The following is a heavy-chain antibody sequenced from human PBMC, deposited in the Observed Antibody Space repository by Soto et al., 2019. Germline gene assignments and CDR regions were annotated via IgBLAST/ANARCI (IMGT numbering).Heavy chain of an antibody. V-gene: IGHV4-34*01. D-gene: IGHD6-6*01. CDR3: ESIAARTYYYYGMEV. CDR2: INHSGST. J-gene: IGHJ6*02. CDR1: GGSLSGYY. Sequence: EILPLPCAHYGGSLSGYYWSWIRQPPGKGLEWIGEINHSGSTNYNPSLKSRVTISVDTSKNHFSLKLSSVTAADTAVYYCESIAARTYYYYGMEVWGQGTTVTVSS.